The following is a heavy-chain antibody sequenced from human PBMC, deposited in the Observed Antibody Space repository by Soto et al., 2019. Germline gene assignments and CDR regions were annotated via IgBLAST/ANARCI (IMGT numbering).Heavy chain of an antibody. Sequence: PGESLKSSCKGSGYSFTSYWISWVRQMPGKGLEWMGRIGPSDSYTNYSPSFQGHVTISADKSISTAYLQWSSLKASDTAMYYCARHPYYYDSSGHHYYYYGMDVWGQGTTVTVSS. CDR1: GYSFTSYW. CDR3: ARHPYYYDSSGHHYYYYGMDV. V-gene: IGHV5-10-1*01. D-gene: IGHD3-22*01. CDR2: IGPSDSYT. J-gene: IGHJ6*02.